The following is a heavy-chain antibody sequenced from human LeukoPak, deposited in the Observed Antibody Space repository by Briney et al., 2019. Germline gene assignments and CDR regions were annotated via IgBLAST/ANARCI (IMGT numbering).Heavy chain of an antibody. V-gene: IGHV3-23*01. J-gene: IGHJ6*03. CDR1: GFTFSTYD. D-gene: IGHD4-23*01. CDR2: ISGSGGST. Sequence: GGSLRLSCAASGFTFSTYDMTWVRQAPEKGLEWVSTISGSGGSTSCADSVKGRFTISRDNSKSTLYLQMNSLRAEDTAVYYCARDQRTTTVAGLYYYYMDVWGKGTTVTISS. CDR3: ARDQRTTTVAGLYYYYMDV.